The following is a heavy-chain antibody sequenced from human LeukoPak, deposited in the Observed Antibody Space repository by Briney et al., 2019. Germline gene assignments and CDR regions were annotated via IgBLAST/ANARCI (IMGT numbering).Heavy chain of an antibody. CDR1: GFTFSSYS. V-gene: IGHV3-30*03. CDR3: ARGATVVISSRQTKFDY. D-gene: IGHD4-23*01. Sequence: GGSLRLSCAASGFTFSSYSMNWVRQAPGKGLEWVAVISYDGSNKYYADSVKGRFTISRDNSKNTLYLQMNSLRAEDTAVYYCARGATVVISSRQTKFDYWGQGTLVTVSS. CDR2: ISYDGSNK. J-gene: IGHJ4*02.